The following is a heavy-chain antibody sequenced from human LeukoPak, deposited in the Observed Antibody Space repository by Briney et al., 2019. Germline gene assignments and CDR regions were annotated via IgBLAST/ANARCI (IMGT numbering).Heavy chain of an antibody. V-gene: IGHV4-59*08. CDR1: GGSLSSYY. Sequence: PSETLSLTCTVSGGSLSSYYWSWIRQPPGKGLEWIGYIYYSGSTNYNPSLKSRVTISVDTSKNQFSLKLSSVTAADTAVYYCGGHIGSVWYYFDYWGQGTLVTVPS. D-gene: IGHD6-19*01. J-gene: IGHJ4*02. CDR2: IYYSGST. CDR3: GGHIGSVWYYFDY.